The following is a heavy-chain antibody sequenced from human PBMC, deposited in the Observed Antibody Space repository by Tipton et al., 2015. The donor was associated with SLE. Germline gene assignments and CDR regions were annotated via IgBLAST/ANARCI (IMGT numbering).Heavy chain of an antibody. J-gene: IGHJ4*02. CDR2: INQNGSET. V-gene: IGHV3-7*03. Sequence: SLRLSCEVSGLYFSRYWMSWVRQAPGKGLQWVANINQNGSETYYVDSVRGRFTISRDNAKESLYLQMNNVRADDTAVYYCARSFYDVLTAYQALDYWGQGALVTVTS. CDR3: ARSFYDVLTAYQALDY. CDR1: GLYFSRYW. D-gene: IGHD3-9*01.